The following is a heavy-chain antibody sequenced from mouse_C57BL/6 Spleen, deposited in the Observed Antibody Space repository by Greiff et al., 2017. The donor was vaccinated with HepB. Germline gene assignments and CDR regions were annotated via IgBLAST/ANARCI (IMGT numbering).Heavy chain of an antibody. CDR3: TTTNYGSFDY. V-gene: IGHV14-4*01. D-gene: IGHD1-1*01. J-gene: IGHJ2*01. Sequence: EVQLVESGAELVRPGASVKLSCTASGFNIKDDYMHWVKQRPEQGLEWIGWIDPENGDTEYASKFQGKATITADTSSNTAYLQLSSLTSEDTAVYYCTTTNYGSFDYWGQGTTLTVSS. CDR1: GFNIKDDY. CDR2: IDPENGDT.